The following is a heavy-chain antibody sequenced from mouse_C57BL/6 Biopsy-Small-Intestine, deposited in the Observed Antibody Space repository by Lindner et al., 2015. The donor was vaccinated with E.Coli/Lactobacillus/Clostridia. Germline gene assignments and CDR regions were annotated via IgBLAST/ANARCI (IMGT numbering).Heavy chain of an antibody. J-gene: IGHJ4*01. Sequence: VQLQESGPELVKPGASVKISCKASGYTFADYNLDWVKQSHGKSLEWIGNIFPHNGGADYNQKFRNRATLTVDKSSSTAYMELHSLTSEDSAVYYCARDLDYWGQGTSVTVSS. CDR3: ARDLDY. CDR2: IFPHNGGA. V-gene: IGHV1-18*01. CDR1: GYTFADYN.